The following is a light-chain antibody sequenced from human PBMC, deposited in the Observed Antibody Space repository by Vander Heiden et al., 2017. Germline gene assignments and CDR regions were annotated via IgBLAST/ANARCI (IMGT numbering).Light chain of an antibody. J-gene: IGKJ1*01. Sequence: DVVMTQSPDSLSVPLGEEATTEGKASQSGLYSSNNKSYLAWYQQKPGQPPKLLIYGASTRETGVPDRFSGSGSGTDFTLTISSLQAEDVAVYYCQQYYSTPWTFGQGTKVEIK. CDR1: QSGLYSSNNKSY. V-gene: IGKV4-1*01. CDR2: GAS. CDR3: QQYYSTPWT.